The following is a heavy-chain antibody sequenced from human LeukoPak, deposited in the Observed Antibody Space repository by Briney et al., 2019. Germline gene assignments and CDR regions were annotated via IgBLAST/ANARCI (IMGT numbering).Heavy chain of an antibody. J-gene: IGHJ4*02. Sequence: GESLKISCKGSGYSFTSYWISWVRQMPGKGLEWMGRTDPSDSYTNYSPSFQGHVTISADKSISTAYLQWSSLKASDTAMYYCAIGGYYYGSGSYPLDYWGQGTLVTVSS. CDR1: GYSFTSYW. CDR2: TDPSDSYT. V-gene: IGHV5-10-1*01. D-gene: IGHD3-10*01. CDR3: AIGGYYYGSGSYPLDY.